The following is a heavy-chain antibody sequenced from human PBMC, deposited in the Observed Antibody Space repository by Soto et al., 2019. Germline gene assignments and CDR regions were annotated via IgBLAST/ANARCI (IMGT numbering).Heavy chain of an antibody. CDR3: AKGPESGDGVVIDYYYYMDV. V-gene: IGHV3-30*18. J-gene: IGHJ6*03. CDR1: GFTFSSYG. Sequence: GGSLRLSCAASGFTFSSYGMHWVRQAPGKGLEWVAVISYDGSNKYYADSVKGRFTISRDNSKNTLYLQMNSLRAEDTAVYYCAKGPESGDGVVIDYYYYMDVWGKGTTVTVSS. D-gene: IGHD3-3*01. CDR2: ISYDGSNK.